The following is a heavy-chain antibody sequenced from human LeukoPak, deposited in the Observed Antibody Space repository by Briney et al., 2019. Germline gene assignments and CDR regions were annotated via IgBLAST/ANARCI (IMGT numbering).Heavy chain of an antibody. Sequence: PGGSLRLSCAASGFIVSGNYMSWVRQAPGKGLEWVSIIYSGGSTYYADSVKGRFTISRDISKNTLHLQMNSLRAEDTAVYYCARLGYYDALTDILDDFWGQGTLVTVSS. J-gene: IGHJ4*02. V-gene: IGHV3-53*01. CDR3: ARLGYYDALTDILDDF. CDR1: GFIVSGNY. D-gene: IGHD3-9*01. CDR2: IYSGGST.